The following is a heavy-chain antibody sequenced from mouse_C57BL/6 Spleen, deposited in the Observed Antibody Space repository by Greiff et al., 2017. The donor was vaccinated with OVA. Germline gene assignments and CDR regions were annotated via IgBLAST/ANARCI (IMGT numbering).Heavy chain of an antibody. CDR3: AIGTGTGDY. D-gene: IGHD4-1*01. CDR1: GYTFTSYW. J-gene: IGHJ2*01. V-gene: IGHV1-69*01. CDR2: IDPSDSYT. Sequence: QVQLQQSGAELVMPGASVKLSCKTSGYTFTSYWMHWVKQRPGQGLEWIGEIDPSDSYTNYNQKFKGKSTLTVDKSSSTAYMQLSSLTSDDSAVYYCAIGTGTGDYWGQGTTLTVSS.